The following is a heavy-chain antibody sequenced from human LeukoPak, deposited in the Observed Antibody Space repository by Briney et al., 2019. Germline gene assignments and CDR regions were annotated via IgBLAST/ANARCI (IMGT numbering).Heavy chain of an antibody. CDR2: INSDGSST. D-gene: IGHD6-6*01. CDR3: ARVSIAARPIYYYYMDV. V-gene: IGHV3-74*01. Sequence: GGSLRLSCAASGFTFSSYWMHWVRQAPGKGLVWVSHINSDGSSTSYADSVKGRFTISRDNAKNTLYLQMNSLRAEDTAVYYCARVSIAARPIYYYYMDVWGKGTTVTVSS. CDR1: GFTFSSYW. J-gene: IGHJ6*03.